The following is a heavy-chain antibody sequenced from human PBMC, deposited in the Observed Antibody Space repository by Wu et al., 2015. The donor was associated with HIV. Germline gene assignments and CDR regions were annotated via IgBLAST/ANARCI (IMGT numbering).Heavy chain of an antibody. CDR1: GYTFTGYY. D-gene: IGHD3-3*01. J-gene: IGHJ6*03. CDR2: INPDSGDT. V-gene: IGHV1-2*02. CDR3: ARDWQYQVTFGDFYMDI. Sequence: QVQLVQSGTEMKKSGASMKVSCKTSGYTFTGYYIHWVRQAPGQGLEWMGWINPDSGDTKFAQTFKDRVTMTRDTSTTTVKLVLASLRYNDTATYYCARDWQYQVTFGDFYMDIWGERDDG.